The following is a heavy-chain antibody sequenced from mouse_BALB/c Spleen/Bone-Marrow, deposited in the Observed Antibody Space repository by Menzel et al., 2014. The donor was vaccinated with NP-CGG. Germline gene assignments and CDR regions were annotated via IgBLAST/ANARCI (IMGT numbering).Heavy chain of an antibody. CDR1: GYAFTSYN. V-gene: IGHV1S135*01. CDR3: AREGYFAWFAY. J-gene: IGHJ3*01. Sequence: EVQRVESGPELVKPGASVKVSCKASGYAFTSYNMYWVKQSPGKSLEWIGYIDPYNGGTTYNQKFKVKATLTVDKSSSTAYMHLNSLTSEDSAVYYCAREGYFAWFAYWGQGTLVTVSA. CDR2: IDPYNGGT.